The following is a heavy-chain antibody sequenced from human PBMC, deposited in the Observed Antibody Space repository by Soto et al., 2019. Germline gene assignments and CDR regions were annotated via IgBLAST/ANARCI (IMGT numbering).Heavy chain of an antibody. CDR2: IWYDGSNK. V-gene: IGHV3-33*01. CDR3: ARDSYCTSASCYQSNYGLDV. J-gene: IGHJ6*02. D-gene: IGHD2-2*01. Sequence: QVQLVESEGGVVQPGRSLRLSCAASGFTFSTFGMHWVRQAPGKGLQWVAFIWYDGSNKYYADPVKGRFTISRDNSKNTLYLQMNSLRAEETAVYYCARDSYCTSASCYQSNYGLDVWGQGTTVTVSS. CDR1: GFTFSTFG.